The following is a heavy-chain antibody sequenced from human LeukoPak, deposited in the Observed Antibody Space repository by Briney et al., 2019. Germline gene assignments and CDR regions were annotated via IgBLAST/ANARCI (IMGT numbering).Heavy chain of an antibody. V-gene: IGHV3-21*01. J-gene: IGHJ4*02. D-gene: IGHD3-3*01. CDR2: ISSSSYI. CDR3: ARDHSTYYDFWSGIFDY. Sequence: GGSLRLSCAASGFTFSSYSMNWVRQAPGKGLEWVSSISSSSYIYYADSVKGRFTISRDNAKNSLYLQMNSLRAEDTAVYYCARDHSTYYDFWSGIFDYWGQGTLVTVSS. CDR1: GFTFSSYS.